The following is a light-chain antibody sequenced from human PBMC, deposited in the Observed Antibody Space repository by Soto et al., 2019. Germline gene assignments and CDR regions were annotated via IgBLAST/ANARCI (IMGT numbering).Light chain of an antibody. V-gene: IGLV2-14*01. CDR3: SSYTTSGTLV. Sequence: QSVLTQPASVSGSPGQSITISCTGTSSDVGTYNYVSWYQQHPGKAPKLMIYEVSNRPSGISNRFSGSKSGNTASLTISGLQAEDEADYYCSSYTTSGTLVFGTGTKVTVL. J-gene: IGLJ1*01. CDR1: SSDVGTYNY. CDR2: EVS.